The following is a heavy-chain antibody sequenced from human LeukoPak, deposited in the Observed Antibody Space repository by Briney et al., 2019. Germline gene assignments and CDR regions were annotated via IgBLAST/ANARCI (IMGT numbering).Heavy chain of an antibody. CDR3: AKDHYGDYEGYFDY. Sequence: GRSLRLSCAASGFTFSSYAMSWVRQAPGKGLEWVSAISGSGGSTYYADSVKGRFTISRDNSKNTLYLQMNSLRAEDTAVYYCAKDHYGDYEGYFDYWGQGTLVTVSS. CDR2: ISGSGGST. CDR1: GFTFSSYA. J-gene: IGHJ4*02. D-gene: IGHD4-17*01. V-gene: IGHV3-23*01.